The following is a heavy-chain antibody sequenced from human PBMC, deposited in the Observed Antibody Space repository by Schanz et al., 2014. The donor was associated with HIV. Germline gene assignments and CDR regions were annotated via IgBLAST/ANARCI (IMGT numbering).Heavy chain of an antibody. CDR1: GGSFSGYF. V-gene: IGHV4-34*01. CDR2: INHSGST. CDR3: AKLILFDNHDFWSGYPD. D-gene: IGHD3-3*01. Sequence: QVQLQQWGAGLLKPSETLSLTCAVYGGSFSGYFWAWIRQPPGKGLGWIGEINHSGSTNYNPSHKSRVTISVNTSKNHFSLELTSVTAADTAVYYCAKLILFDNHDFWSGYPDWGQGTLVTVSS. J-gene: IGHJ4*02.